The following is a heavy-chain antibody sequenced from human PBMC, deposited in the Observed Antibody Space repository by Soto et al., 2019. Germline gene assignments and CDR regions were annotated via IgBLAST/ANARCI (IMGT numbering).Heavy chain of an antibody. CDR2: MNPNSGNT. CDR3: AKDSQDIVVVPAAMFYFDY. CDR1: GYTFTSYD. J-gene: IGHJ4*02. Sequence: ASVKVSCKASGYTFTSYDINWVRQATGQGLEWMGWMNPNSGNTGYAQKFQGRVTMTRNTSISTAYMELSSLRSEDTAVYYCAKDSQDIVVVPAAMFYFDYWGQGTLVTVSS. V-gene: IGHV1-8*01. D-gene: IGHD2-2*01.